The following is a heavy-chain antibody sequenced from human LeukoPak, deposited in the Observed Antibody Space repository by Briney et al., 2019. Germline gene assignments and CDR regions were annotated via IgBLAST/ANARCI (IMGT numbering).Heavy chain of an antibody. V-gene: IGHV4-59*08. CDR3: ARRYGSGSYYNPSRYYYGMDV. Sequence: PSETLSLTCTVSGGSISSYYWSWIRQPPGKGLEWIGYIYYSGSTNYNPSLKSRVTILVDTSKNQFSLKLSSVTAADTAVYYCARRYGSGSYYNPSRYYYGMDVWGQGTTVTVSS. CDR2: IYYSGST. J-gene: IGHJ6*02. CDR1: GGSISSYY. D-gene: IGHD3-10*01.